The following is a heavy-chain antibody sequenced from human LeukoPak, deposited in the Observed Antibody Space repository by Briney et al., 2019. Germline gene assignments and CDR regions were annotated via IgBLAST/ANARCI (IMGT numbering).Heavy chain of an antibody. J-gene: IGHJ4*02. CDR1: GFTFSSYA. V-gene: IGHV3-23*01. CDR3: AKGAQAFDY. CDR2: IGGSGGST. Sequence: GGSLRLSCAASGFTFSSYAMSWVRQAPGKGLDWVSAIGGSGGSTYYADSVKGRFTISRDNSKSALYLQMNSLRAEDTAVYYCAKGAQAFDYWGQGTLVTVSS.